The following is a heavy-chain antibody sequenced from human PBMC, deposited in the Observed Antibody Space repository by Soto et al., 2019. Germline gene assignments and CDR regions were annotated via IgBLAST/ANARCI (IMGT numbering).Heavy chain of an antibody. Sequence: GGSLRLSCAASGFTFSSYAMSWVRQAPGKGLEWVSAISGSGDIPYYADSVKGRFTISRDNSKNTLYLQMNSLRAEDTAVYYCAKETRRITMVRGVRPPWDVWGKGTTVTVSS. D-gene: IGHD3-10*01. V-gene: IGHV3-23*01. J-gene: IGHJ6*04. CDR1: GFTFSSYA. CDR3: AKETRRITMVRGVRPPWDV. CDR2: ISGSGDIP.